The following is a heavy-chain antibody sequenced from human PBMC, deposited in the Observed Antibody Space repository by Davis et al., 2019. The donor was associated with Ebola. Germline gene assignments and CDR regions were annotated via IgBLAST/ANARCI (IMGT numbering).Heavy chain of an antibody. Sequence: GESLITSCAASGFIISSYAMSWLRQAPVKVLVWVSRISGSGGSTYYADSVKGRFTISRDNTRNLLFLHMNILRVEDTAVYYCARWGPDYWGQGALVIVSS. J-gene: IGHJ4*02. CDR3: ARWGPDY. CDR2: ISGSGGST. CDR1: GFIISSYA. V-gene: IGHV3-23*01. D-gene: IGHD3-16*01.